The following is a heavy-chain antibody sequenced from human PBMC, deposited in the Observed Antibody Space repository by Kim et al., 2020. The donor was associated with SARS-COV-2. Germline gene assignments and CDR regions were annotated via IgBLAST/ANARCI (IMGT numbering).Heavy chain of an antibody. Sequence: GGSLRLSCAASGFTFSSYAMSWVRQAPGKGLEWVSAISGSGGSTYYADSVKGRFTISRDNSKNTLYLQMNSLRAEDTAVYYCAKDRSAMIVVEVVDYWGQGTLVTVSS. CDR2: ISGSGGST. CDR3: AKDRSAMIVVEVVDY. CDR1: GFTFSSYA. V-gene: IGHV3-23*01. D-gene: IGHD3-22*01. J-gene: IGHJ4*02.